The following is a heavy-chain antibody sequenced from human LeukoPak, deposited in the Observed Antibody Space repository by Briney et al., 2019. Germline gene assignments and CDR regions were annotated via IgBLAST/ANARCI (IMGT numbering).Heavy chain of an antibody. V-gene: IGHV3-23*01. Sequence: PGGSLRLSCAASGFTFSNYAMSWVPQAPGKGPERVSFIIGGGGATYYADSVRGRFTISRDNSKNTLYLQMDTLRAEDTALYYCAKGGGTSSSYYMDVWGKGTPVTVSS. CDR2: IIGGGGAT. D-gene: IGHD2-15*01. CDR1: GFTFSNYA. CDR3: AKGGGTSSSYYMDV. J-gene: IGHJ6*03.